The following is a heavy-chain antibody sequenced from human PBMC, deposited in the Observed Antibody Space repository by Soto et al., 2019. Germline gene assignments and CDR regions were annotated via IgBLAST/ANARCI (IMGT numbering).Heavy chain of an antibody. CDR1: GCSISSYY. Sequence: SETLSLTCTFSGCSISSYYWSWIRQPPGKGLEWIGYISYTGTTNYNPSLRSRVTMSVDTSKNQSSLNLSSVTAADTAVYYCAKERASIDYWGQGTLVTVSS. V-gene: IGHV4-59*01. CDR3: AKERASIDY. J-gene: IGHJ4*02. CDR2: ISYTGTT.